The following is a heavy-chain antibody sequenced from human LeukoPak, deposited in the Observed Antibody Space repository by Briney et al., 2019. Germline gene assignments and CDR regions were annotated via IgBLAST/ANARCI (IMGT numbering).Heavy chain of an antibody. CDR1: XFXXSXXX. V-gene: IGHV3-23*01. J-gene: IGHJ4*02. D-gene: IGHD5-12*01. Sequence: GGSLXLSCAASXFXXSXXXXXXVXXXPGXXXXXVXXXXXXXXDTXYXASVXGRFTISRDNSKNTLYLQMNSLRAEDTAIYYCAXTXXANSAYDSPFDYWGQGTQVTVSS. CDR2: XXXXXXDT. CDR3: AXTXXANSAYDSPFDY.